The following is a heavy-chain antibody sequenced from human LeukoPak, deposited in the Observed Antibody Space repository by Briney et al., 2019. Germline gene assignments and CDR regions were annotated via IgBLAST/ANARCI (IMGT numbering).Heavy chain of an antibody. V-gene: IGHV1-46*01. D-gene: IGHD2-21*02. CDR1: GYTFTSYY. CDR2: INHSGGST. CDR3: AREGGDHYYYYYMDV. Sequence: GASVKVSCKASGYTFTSYYMHWVRQAPGQGLEWMGIINHSGGSTSYAQKFQGRVTMTRDMSTSTVYMELRSLRSDDTAVYYCAREGGDHYYYYYMDVWGKGTTVTVSS. J-gene: IGHJ6*03.